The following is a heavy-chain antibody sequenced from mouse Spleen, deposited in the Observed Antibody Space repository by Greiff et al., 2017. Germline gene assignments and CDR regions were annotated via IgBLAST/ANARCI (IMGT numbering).Heavy chain of an antibody. CDR2: IDPENGNT. CDR3: ARSTKLDDYAMDY. CDR1: GFNIKDYY. D-gene: IGHD1-3*01. Sequence: EVQLQQSGAELVRPGALVKLSCKASGFNIKDYYMHWVKQRPEQGLEWIGWIDPENGNTIYDPKFQGKATLTVDKSSSTAYMQLNSLTSEDSAVYYCARSTKLDDYAMDYWGQGTSVTVSS. V-gene: IGHV14-1*02. J-gene: IGHJ4*01.